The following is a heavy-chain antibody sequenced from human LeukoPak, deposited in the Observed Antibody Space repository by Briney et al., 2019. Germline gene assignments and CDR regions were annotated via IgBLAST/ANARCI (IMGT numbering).Heavy chain of an antibody. CDR3: AKSGYNRFDY. J-gene: IGHJ4*02. Sequence: ETLSLTCTVSGGSISNYYWNYIRQPPGKGLEWVSSFSGSGGGTYYADSVKGRFTISRDNSKNTLYLQMNSLRADDTAVYFCAKSGYNRFDYWGQGTLVTVSS. CDR2: FSGSGGGT. CDR1: GGSISNYY. D-gene: IGHD5-24*01. V-gene: IGHV3-23*01.